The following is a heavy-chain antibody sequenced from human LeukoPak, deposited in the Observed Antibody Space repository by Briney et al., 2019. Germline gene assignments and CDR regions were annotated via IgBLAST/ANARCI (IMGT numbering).Heavy chain of an antibody. J-gene: IGHJ1*01. D-gene: IGHD3-22*01. CDR2: MYYGGNT. V-gene: IGHV4-39*07. CDR3: ARGFGRDSSGLDQQAEYFQH. Sequence: PSETLSLTCTVSGDSINSGIYYWGWVRQPPGKGLEWIGSMYYGGNTYYNPSLKSRVTISVDTSKNQFSLKLSSVTAADTAVYYCARGFGRDSSGLDQQAEYFQHWGQGTLVTVSS. CDR1: GDSINSGIYY.